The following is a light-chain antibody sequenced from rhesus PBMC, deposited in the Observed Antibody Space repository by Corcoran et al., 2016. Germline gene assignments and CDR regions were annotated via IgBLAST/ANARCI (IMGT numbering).Light chain of an antibody. J-gene: IGKJ1*01. CDR3: MQALEFPWT. V-gene: IGKV2-104*02. Sequence: DIVMTQTPLSLPVTPGEPASISCRSSQSLLDSEDGNTYWDWCLQKPGQSPQLLFYEGSNRASGVPDRFSGSGSDTDFTLKISRVEAEDVGVDYCMQALEFPWTFGQGTKVEIK. CDR1: QSLLDSEDGNTY. CDR2: EGS.